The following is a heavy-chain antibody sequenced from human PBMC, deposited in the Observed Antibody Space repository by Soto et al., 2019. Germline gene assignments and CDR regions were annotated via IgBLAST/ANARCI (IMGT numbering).Heavy chain of an antibody. CDR3: ARENFWSGYPYYYYGMDV. J-gene: IGHJ6*02. Sequence: PSQTLSLTCAISGDSVSSNSAAWNWIRQSPSRGLEWLGRTYYRSKWYNDYAVYVKSRITINTDTSKNQFSLQLNSVTPEDTAVSSCARENFWSGYPYYYYGMDVWGQGTTVTVSS. D-gene: IGHD3-3*01. CDR1: GDSVSSNSAA. CDR2: TYYRSKWYN. V-gene: IGHV6-1*01.